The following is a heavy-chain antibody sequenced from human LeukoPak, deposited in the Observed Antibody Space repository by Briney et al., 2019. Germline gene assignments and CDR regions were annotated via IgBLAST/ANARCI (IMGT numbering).Heavy chain of an antibody. D-gene: IGHD2/OR15-2a*01. CDR3: ARVGNINYYYGMDV. V-gene: IGHV3-48*03. Sequence: GGSLRLSCAASGFFFSSHEMTWVRQAPGKGLEWVSYISGSGSTINYGDSVKGRFIISRDNAKKSLYLQMNSLRAEDTAVYYCARVGNINYYYGMDVWGQGTTVTVSS. CDR1: GFFFSSHE. J-gene: IGHJ6*02. CDR2: ISGSGSTI.